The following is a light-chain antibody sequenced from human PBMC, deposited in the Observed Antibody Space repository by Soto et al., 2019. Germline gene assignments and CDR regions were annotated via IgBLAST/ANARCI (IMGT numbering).Light chain of an antibody. V-gene: IGKV3-15*01. J-gene: IGKJ1*01. CDR1: QSVSSN. Sequence: EIVMTQSPATLSLSPVERATLSCMASQSVSSNLAWYQQKPGQAPRLLIYGASTRATGIPARFSGSGSGTEFTLTISSLQSEDFAVYYCQKYNNWPRKFGQGTKVAIK. CDR2: GAS. CDR3: QKYNNWPRK.